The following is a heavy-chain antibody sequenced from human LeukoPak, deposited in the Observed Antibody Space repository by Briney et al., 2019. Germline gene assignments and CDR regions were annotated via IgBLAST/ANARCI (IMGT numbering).Heavy chain of an antibody. V-gene: IGHV4-59*08. CDR2: IYYSGST. CDR1: GGSISSYY. J-gene: IGHJ4*02. CDR3: ARVFSGVDY. D-gene: IGHD5-12*01. Sequence: PSETLSLTCTVSGGSISSYYWSWIRQPPGKGLEWIGYIYYSGSTYYNPSLKSRVTISVDTSKNQFSLKLSSVTAADTAVYYCARVFSGVDYWGQGTLVTVSS.